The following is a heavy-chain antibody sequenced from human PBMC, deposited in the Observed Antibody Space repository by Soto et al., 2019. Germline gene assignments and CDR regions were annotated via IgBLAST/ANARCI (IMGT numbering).Heavy chain of an antibody. Sequence: LSLTCSASGGSITSSSRFWGWVRQPPGKVLEWIGTIYFTGNTYYTPSLKSRLTMSIDTSKNEFSLRLNAVTAADTAVYYCAGQTFTRAAASYGRSNWFDPWGPGTLVTV. V-gene: IGHV4-39*01. J-gene: IGHJ5*02. D-gene: IGHD3-16*01. CDR3: AGQTFTRAAASYGRSNWFDP. CDR2: IYFTGNT. CDR1: GGSITSSSRF.